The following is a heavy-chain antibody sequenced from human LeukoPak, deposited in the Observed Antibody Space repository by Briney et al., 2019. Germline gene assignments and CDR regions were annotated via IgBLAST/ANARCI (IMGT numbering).Heavy chain of an antibody. CDR2: ISSSSYI. V-gene: IGHV3-21*04. CDR3: ARQLVPARSNWFDP. CDR1: GFTFSSYS. D-gene: IGHD6-13*01. J-gene: IGHJ5*02. Sequence: PGGSLRLSCAASGFTFSSYSMNWVRQAPGKGLEWVSSISSSSYIYYADSVKGRFTISRDNAKNSLYLQMNSLRAEDTAVYYCARQLVPARSNWFDPWGQGTLVTVSS.